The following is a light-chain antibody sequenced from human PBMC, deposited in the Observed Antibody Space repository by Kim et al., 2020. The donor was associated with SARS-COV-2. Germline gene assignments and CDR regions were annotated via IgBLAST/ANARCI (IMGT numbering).Light chain of an antibody. V-gene: IGKV3-15*01. J-gene: IGKJ2*01. Sequence: LSVFPGERPPLPCSANHAVSRNLAWYQQKPGQAPRLLIYGASTRATGIPARFSGSGSGTEFTLTISGLQSEDFAVYYCHQYDTWPTFGQGTKLEI. CDR1: HAVSRN. CDR3: HQYDTWPT. CDR2: GAS.